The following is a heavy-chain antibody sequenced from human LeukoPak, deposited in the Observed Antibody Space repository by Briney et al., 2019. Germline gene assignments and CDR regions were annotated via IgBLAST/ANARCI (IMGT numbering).Heavy chain of an antibody. CDR2: IYYSGST. J-gene: IGHJ4*02. V-gene: IGHV4-39*07. D-gene: IGHD1-26*01. CDR3: ARDDSGSYFDY. Sequence: PSETLSLTCTVSGGSISSSSYYWGWIRQPPGKGLEWIGSIYYSGSTYYNPSLKSRVTISVDTSKNQFSLKLSSVTAADTAVYYCARDDSGSYFDYWGQETLVTVSS. CDR1: GGSISSSSYY.